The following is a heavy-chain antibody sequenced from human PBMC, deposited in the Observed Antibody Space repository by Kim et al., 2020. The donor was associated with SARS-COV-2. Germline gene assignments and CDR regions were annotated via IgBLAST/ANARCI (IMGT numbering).Heavy chain of an antibody. V-gene: IGHV5-51*01. Sequence: RYRPPFQGQVTISAEKSISTAYLQWSSLKASDTAMYYCARQGTRDGYGDYWGQGTLVTVSS. CDR3: ARQGTRDGYGDY. D-gene: IGHD1-7*01. J-gene: IGHJ4*02.